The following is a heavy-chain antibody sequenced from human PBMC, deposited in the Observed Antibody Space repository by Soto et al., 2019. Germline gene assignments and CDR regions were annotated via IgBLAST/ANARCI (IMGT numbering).Heavy chain of an antibody. Sequence: GGPLRLSCAASGFTFSSCSMNWIRQAPRHRRVWGSSISSSSYIYYADSVKGRFTISRDNAKNSLYLQMNSLRAEDTAVYYCARDPPLRYCSSTSCYTGKGFDYWGQGTLVTVSS. D-gene: IGHD2-2*02. CDR2: ISSSSYI. CDR1: GFTFSSCS. CDR3: ARDPPLRYCSSTSCYTGKGFDY. V-gene: IGHV3-21*01. J-gene: IGHJ4*02.